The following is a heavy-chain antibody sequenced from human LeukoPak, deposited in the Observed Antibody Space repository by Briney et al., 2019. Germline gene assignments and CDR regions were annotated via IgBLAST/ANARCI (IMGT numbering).Heavy chain of an antibody. V-gene: IGHV3-7*03. Sequence: PGGSLRLSCAASGLTFSNYWMRWVRQAPGKGLEWVANIKQDGSEKYYVDSVKGRFTISRDNAKNSLYLQMNSLKAEDTAVYYCARDNGFHDYWGQGTLVTVSS. CDR2: IKQDGSEK. D-gene: IGHD6-25*01. J-gene: IGHJ4*02. CDR3: ARDNGFHDY. CDR1: GLTFSNYW.